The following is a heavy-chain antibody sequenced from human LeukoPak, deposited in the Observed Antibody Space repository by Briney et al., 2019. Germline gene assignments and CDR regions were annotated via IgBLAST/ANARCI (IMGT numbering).Heavy chain of an antibody. CDR2: IYTSGST. Sequence: PSETLSLTCTVSGGSISSGSYYWSWIRQPAGKGLEWIGRIYTSGSTNYNPSLKSRVTISVDTSKNQFSLKLSSVTAADTAVYYCARGHIVVVTAIPEYYGMDVWGQGTTVTVSS. J-gene: IGHJ6*02. D-gene: IGHD2-21*02. CDR3: ARGHIVVVTAIPEYYGMDV. CDR1: GGSISSGSYY. V-gene: IGHV4-61*02.